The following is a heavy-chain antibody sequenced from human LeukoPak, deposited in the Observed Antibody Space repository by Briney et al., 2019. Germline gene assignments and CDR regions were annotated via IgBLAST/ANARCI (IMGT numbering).Heavy chain of an antibody. Sequence: GGSLRLSCAASGFTFSSYAMSWVRQAPGKGLEWVSAISGSGGSTYYADSVKGRFTISRDNSKNTLHLQMNSQRAEDTAVYYCAKGVIVVVITLFDYWGQGTLVSVSS. CDR1: GFTFSSYA. CDR3: AKGVIVVVITLFDY. V-gene: IGHV3-23*01. CDR2: ISGSGGST. D-gene: IGHD3-22*01. J-gene: IGHJ4*02.